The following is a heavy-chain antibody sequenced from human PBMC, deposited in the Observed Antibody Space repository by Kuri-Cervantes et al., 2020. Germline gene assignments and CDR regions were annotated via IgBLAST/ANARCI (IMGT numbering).Heavy chain of an antibody. D-gene: IGHD3-10*01. J-gene: IGHJ6*02. CDR1: GFTFTSSA. V-gene: IGHV1-58*02. CDR2: IVVGSGNT. Sequence: SVKVSCKASGFTFTSSAMQWVRQARGQRLEWIGWIVVGSGNTNYAQKFQERVTITRDMSTSTAYMELSSLRSEDTAVYYCAADVHYGSGSTYYYYGMDVWGQGTTVTVSS. CDR3: AADVHYGSGSTYYYYGMDV.